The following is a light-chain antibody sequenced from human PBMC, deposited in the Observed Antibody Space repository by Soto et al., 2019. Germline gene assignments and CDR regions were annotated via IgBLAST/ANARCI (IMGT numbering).Light chain of an antibody. CDR3: QSYDSTLNGYV. CDR2: ANT. Sequence: QSVLTQPPSVSGAPGQRVTISCTGSSSNIGADYDVHWYQQLPGTAPKLLIYANTNRPSGFPDRFSGSKSGTSGSLAISGLQAEDEADYYCQSYDSTLNGYVFGTGTKATVL. V-gene: IGLV1-40*01. CDR1: SSNIGADYD. J-gene: IGLJ1*01.